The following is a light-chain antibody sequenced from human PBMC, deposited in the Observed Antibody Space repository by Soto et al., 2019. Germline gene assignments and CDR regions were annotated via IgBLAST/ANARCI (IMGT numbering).Light chain of an antibody. CDR2: GAS. CDR3: QQYDKWPLT. CDR1: HSVDSN. J-gene: IGKJ4*01. V-gene: IGKV3D-15*01. Sequence: EIVMTQSPGTLSVSTGXGATLSCRASHSVDSNLAWYQQKPGQAPRLLIFGASTRPTGIPDRFSGSGSGTEFTPTISSLQSEDFAVYYCQQYDKWPLTFGGGTKVDIK.